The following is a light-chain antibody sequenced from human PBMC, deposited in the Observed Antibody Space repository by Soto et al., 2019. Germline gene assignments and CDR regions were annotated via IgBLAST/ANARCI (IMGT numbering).Light chain of an antibody. J-gene: IGKJ3*01. CDR2: AAS. CDR3: QKYNSAPPIFT. Sequence: DIQITKSPSSVSASVGYRVTITCRASQGISNYLAWYQQKPGKVPKLLIYAASTLQSGVPSRFSGSGSGTDFTITISSLQPEDVATYYCQKYNSAPPIFTFGPGTKVDIK. V-gene: IGKV1-27*01. CDR1: QGISNY.